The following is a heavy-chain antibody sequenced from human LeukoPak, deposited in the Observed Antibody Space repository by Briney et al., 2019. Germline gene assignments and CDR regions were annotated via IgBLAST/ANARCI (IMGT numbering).Heavy chain of an antibody. CDR1: GASISSPTFY. J-gene: IGHJ5*02. D-gene: IGHD4-17*01. CDR2: VYHTGSS. CDR3: AKAGVLPTGDWFSP. V-gene: IGHV4-39*07. Sequence: PSETLSLTCTVSGASISSPTFYWGWTRQSPGKGLEWIGNVYHTGSSFYTASLKSRVTISIDTSKNQFSRNLMSVTAADTAIYFCAKAGVLPTGDWFSPWGPGILVTVSS.